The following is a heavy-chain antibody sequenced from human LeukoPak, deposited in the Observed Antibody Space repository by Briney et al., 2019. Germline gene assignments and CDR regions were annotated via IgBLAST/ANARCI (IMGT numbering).Heavy chain of an antibody. CDR3: ARVTMIVVHSTLLDWFDP. J-gene: IGHJ5*02. CDR1: GYTFTSYG. Sequence: GASVKVSCKASGYTFTSYGISWVRQAPGQGLEWMGWISAYNGNTNYAQKLQGRVTMTTDTSTSTAYMELWSLRSDDTAVYYCARVTMIVVHSTLLDWFDPWGQGTLVTVSS. V-gene: IGHV1-18*01. D-gene: IGHD3-22*01. CDR2: ISAYNGNT.